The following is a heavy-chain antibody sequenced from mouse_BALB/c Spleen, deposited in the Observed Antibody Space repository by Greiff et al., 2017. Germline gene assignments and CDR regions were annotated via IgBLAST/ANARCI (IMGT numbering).Heavy chain of an antibody. J-gene: IGHJ2*01. Sequence: EVKLMESGGGLVQPGGSRKLSCAASGFTFSSFGMHWVRQAPEKGLEWVAYISSGSSTIYYADTVKGRFTISRDNPKNTLFLQMTSLRSEDTAMYYCARSYRYDGGTGDYWGQGTTLTVSS. CDR1: GFTFSSFG. D-gene: IGHD2-14*01. V-gene: IGHV5-17*02. CDR2: ISSGSSTI. CDR3: ARSYRYDGGTGDY.